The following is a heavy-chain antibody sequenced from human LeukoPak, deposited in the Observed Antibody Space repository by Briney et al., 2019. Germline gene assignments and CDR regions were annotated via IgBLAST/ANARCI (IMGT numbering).Heavy chain of an antibody. V-gene: IGHV1-8*03. CDR3: ARRDWPTVTSEFDY. CDR1: GGTFNSYA. CDR2: MNPNSGNT. D-gene: IGHD4-11*01. Sequence: ASVKVSCKASGGTFNSYAISWVRQATGQGLEWVGWMNPNSGNTGYAQKFQGRVTITRNTSISTAYMELSSLRSEDTAVYYCARRDWPTVTSEFDYWGQGTLVTVSS. J-gene: IGHJ4*02.